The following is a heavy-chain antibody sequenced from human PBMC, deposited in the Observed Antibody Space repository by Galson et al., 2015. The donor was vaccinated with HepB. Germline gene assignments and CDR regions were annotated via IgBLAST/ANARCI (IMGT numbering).Heavy chain of an antibody. V-gene: IGHV3-21*01. CDR1: GFTFSSYS. CDR2: ISSSSSYI. D-gene: IGHD2-2*01. J-gene: IGHJ6*02. CDR3: ARGRGMSSTSSYYYGMDV. Sequence: SLRLSCAASGFTFSSYSMNWVRQAPGKGLEWVSSISSSSSYIYYADSVKGRFTISRDNAKNSLYLQMNSLRAEDTAVYYCARGRGMSSTSSYYYGMDVWGQGTTVTVSS.